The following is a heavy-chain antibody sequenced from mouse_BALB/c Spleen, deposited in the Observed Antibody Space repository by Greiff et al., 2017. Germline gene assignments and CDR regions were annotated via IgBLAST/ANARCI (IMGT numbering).Heavy chain of an antibody. CDR3: ARSRGYDAYAMDY. CDR2: IDPYNGGT. V-gene: IGHV1S135*01. J-gene: IGHJ4*01. D-gene: IGHD2-14*01. Sequence: VQLKESGPELVKPGASVKVSCKASGYAFTSYNMYWVKQSHGKSLEWIGYIDPYNGGTSYNQKFKGKATLTVDKSSSTAYMHLNSLTSEDSAVYYCARSRGYDAYAMDYWGQGTSVTVSS. CDR1: GYAFTSYN.